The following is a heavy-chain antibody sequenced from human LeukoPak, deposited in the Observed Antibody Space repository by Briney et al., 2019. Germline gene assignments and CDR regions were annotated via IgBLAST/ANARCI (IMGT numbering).Heavy chain of an antibody. CDR3: ARGQLSLYYFDY. CDR2: IEYSGTT. D-gene: IGHD5/OR15-5a*01. V-gene: IGHV4-61*03. Sequence: SETLSLTCTVSGGSVTSGSYYWSWIRQPPGKGLGWIGYIEYSGTTTSNPSLKSRATTSVDTSKNHFSLKLSSLTPADTAVYCCARGQLSLYYFDYWGQGTLVTVSS. J-gene: IGHJ4*02. CDR1: GGSVTSGSYY.